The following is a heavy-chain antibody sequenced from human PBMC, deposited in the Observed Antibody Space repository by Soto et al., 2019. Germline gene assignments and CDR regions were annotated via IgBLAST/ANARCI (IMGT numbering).Heavy chain of an antibody. D-gene: IGHD3-10*01. Sequence: QVQLVESGGGVVQPGRSLRLSCAASGFTFSSYAMHWVRQAPGKGLEWVAVISYDGSNKYYADSVKGRFTISRDNSKNTLNLQLNSLRAEDTAVYYCARGVVTMVRAVEYYGKDVWRQGTTFTVSS. CDR3: ARGVVTMVRAVEYYGKDV. V-gene: IGHV3-30-3*01. J-gene: IGHJ6*02. CDR2: ISYDGSNK. CDR1: GFTFSSYA.